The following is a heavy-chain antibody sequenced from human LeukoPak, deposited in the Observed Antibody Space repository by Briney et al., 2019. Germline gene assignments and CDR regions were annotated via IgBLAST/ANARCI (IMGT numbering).Heavy chain of an antibody. J-gene: IGHJ5*02. V-gene: IGHV4-59*08. D-gene: IGHD3-9*01. CDR3: ARNPLDYDILTGYYLSSWFDP. CDR1: GGSVSAFY. CDR2: VSYTGSTNHTGST. Sequence: KPSETLSLTCTVSGGSVSAFYWSWIRQPPGKGLQWIGYVSYTGSTNHTGSTNYNPSLKSRVNISVDTSNNQFSLKLSSVTAADTAVYYCARNPLDYDILTGYYLSSWFDPWGQGTLVTVSS.